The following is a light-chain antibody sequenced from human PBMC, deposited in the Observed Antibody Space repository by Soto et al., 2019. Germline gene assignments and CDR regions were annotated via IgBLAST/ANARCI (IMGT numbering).Light chain of an antibody. Sequence: DIQMTQSPSSLSASIGDRVTITCRASQSISNFLNWYQQKPGKAPKLLMYGASSLQSGVPSRFSGSGSGTDFILTINSLQPEDFATYFCQQSFTLPVTFGGGTKVEIK. CDR3: QQSFTLPVT. CDR2: GAS. CDR1: QSISNF. J-gene: IGKJ4*01. V-gene: IGKV1-39*01.